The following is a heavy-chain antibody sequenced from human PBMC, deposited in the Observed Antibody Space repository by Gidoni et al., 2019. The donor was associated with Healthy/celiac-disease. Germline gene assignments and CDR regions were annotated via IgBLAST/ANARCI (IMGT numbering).Heavy chain of an antibody. CDR2: IYYSGST. V-gene: IGHV4-59*01. CDR3: ARQGYNGPFDY. J-gene: IGHJ4*02. D-gene: IGHD5-12*01. CDR1: GGSSSSYY. Sequence: QVPLQESCPGLEKPSETLSLTCTVSGGSSSSYYWGWIRQPPGKGLEWMGYIYYSGSTNYNPSLKSRFTISVETSKNQFSLKLSSVTAADTAVYYCARQGYNGPFDYWGQGTLVTVSS.